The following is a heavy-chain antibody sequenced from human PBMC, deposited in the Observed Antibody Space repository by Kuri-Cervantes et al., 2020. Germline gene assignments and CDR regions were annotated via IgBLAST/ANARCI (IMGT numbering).Heavy chain of an antibody. Sequence: ASVKVSCKASGYTFTSYGISWVRQAPGQGLEWMGWISAYNGNTNYAQKLQGRVTMTTDTSTSTAYMELRSLRSEDTAVYYCARVGYCSSTSCPRGAFDIWGQGTMVTVSS. V-gene: IGHV1-18*01. CDR2: ISAYNGNT. CDR1: GYTFTSYG. J-gene: IGHJ3*02. D-gene: IGHD2-2*01. CDR3: ARVGYCSSTSCPRGAFDI.